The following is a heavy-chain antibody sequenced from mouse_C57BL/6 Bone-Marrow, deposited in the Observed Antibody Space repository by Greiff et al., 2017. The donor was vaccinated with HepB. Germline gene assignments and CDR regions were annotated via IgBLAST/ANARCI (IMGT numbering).Heavy chain of an antibody. CDR2: IDPSDSET. CDR3: ARRGYSKCWYFDV. D-gene: IGHD2-5*01. J-gene: IGHJ1*03. V-gene: IGHV1-52*01. CDR1: GYTFTSYW. Sequence: QVQLQQSGAELVRPGSSVKLSCKASGYTFTSYWMHWVKQRPIQGLEWIGNIDPSDSETHYNQKFKDKATLTVDKSSSTAYMQLSSLTSEDSAVYYCARRGYSKCWYFDVWGTGTTVTVSS.